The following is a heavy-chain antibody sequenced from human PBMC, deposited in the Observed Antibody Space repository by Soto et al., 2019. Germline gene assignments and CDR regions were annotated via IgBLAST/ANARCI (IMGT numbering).Heavy chain of an antibody. Sequence: PSETLSLTCTVSGGSISSGIYYWSWIRQNPGKGLEWIGHIYYSGSTYYNPSLKSRVSISVDTSKNQFSLKLTSVTAADTALYYCARVARGRVVGATPPCFDYWGQGTLVTVSS. CDR3: ARVARGRVVGATPPCFDY. CDR1: GGSISSGIYY. CDR2: IYYSGST. J-gene: IGHJ4*02. D-gene: IGHD1-26*01. V-gene: IGHV4-31*03.